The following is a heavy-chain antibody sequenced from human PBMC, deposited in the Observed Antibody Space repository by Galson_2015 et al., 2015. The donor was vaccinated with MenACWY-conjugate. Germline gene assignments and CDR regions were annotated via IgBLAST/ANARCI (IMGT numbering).Heavy chain of an antibody. CDR2: IDSDGNSV. V-gene: IGHV3-74*01. CDR3: AREDVWFEAFDI. J-gene: IGHJ3*02. D-gene: IGHD3-10*01. CDR1: GFTFGRYW. Sequence: SLRLSCAASGFTFGRYWMHWVRQAPGKGLVWVARIDSDGNSVNYVDSVKGRFTISRDNAKETLYLQVNSLRAEDTAVYYCAREDVWFEAFDIWGQGAVVTVSA.